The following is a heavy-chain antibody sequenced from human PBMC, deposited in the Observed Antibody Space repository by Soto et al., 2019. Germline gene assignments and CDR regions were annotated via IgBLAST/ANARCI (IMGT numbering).Heavy chain of an antibody. V-gene: IGHV1-69*13. D-gene: IGHD2-15*01. J-gene: IGHJ5*02. CDR2: IIPIFGTA. Sequence: GASVKVSYKASGGTFSSYAISWVRQAPGQGLEWMGGIIPIFGTANYAQKFQGRVTITADESTSTAYMELSSLRSEDTAVYYCARVGAYCSGGSCYRWFDPWGQGTLVTVSS. CDR1: GGTFSSYA. CDR3: ARVGAYCSGGSCYRWFDP.